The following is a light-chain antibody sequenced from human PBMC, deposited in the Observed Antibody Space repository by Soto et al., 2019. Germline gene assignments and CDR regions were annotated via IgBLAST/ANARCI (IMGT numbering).Light chain of an antibody. J-gene: IGKJ1*01. CDR1: QSVSSSY. V-gene: IGKV3-20*01. CDR3: QQYGSSWT. CDR2: GAS. Sequence: IVLKQSPGTLSLSPGERATLSCRASQSVSSSYLAWYQQKPGQAPRLLIYGASSRATGIPDRFIGSGSGTDFALTISRMEPEDFAVYYCQQYGSSWTFCQGTKVDIK.